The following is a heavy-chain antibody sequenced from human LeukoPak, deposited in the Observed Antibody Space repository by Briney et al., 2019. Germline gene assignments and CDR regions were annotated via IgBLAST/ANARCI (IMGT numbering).Heavy chain of an antibody. Sequence: ASVKVSCNASGYTFTSFDFNWVRQPTGQGLEWKGWMNSNNRHTGYAQKFQGRVTMTRDTSISTAYMELSSLTFEDTAVYYCATGDSNYEGYWGQGTLITVSS. CDR2: MNSNNRHT. V-gene: IGHV1-8*01. J-gene: IGHJ4*02. CDR1: GYTFTSFD. CDR3: ATGDSNYEGY. D-gene: IGHD4-11*01.